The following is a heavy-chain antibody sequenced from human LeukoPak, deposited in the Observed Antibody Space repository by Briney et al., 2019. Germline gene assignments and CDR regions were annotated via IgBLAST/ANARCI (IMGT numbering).Heavy chain of an antibody. V-gene: IGHV3-9*01. J-gene: IGHJ4*02. CDR1: GFTFDDYA. CDR3: AKGLPDY. CDR2: ISWNSGSI. Sequence: GGSLRLSCAASGFTFDDYAMHWVRQAPGKGLEWVSGISWNSGSIGYADSVKGRFTISRDNAKNSLYLQVNSLRAEDTALYYCAKGLPDYWGQGTLVTVSS.